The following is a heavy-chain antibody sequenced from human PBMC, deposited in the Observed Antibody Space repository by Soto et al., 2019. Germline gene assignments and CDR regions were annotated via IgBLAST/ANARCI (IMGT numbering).Heavy chain of an antibody. CDR3: AIDDPLFGAIPGMGI. V-gene: IGHV3-21*01. CDR1: GFPFSTYT. J-gene: IGHJ6*02. D-gene: IGHD3-3*01. CDR2: ITTGSSRNI. Sequence: PGGSLRLSCSASGFPFSTYTMYWVRQAPGKGLEWVSSITTGSSRNIFYADSVKGRFTVSRDNANNILYLEMDNLRVEDTAVYYCAIDDPLFGAIPGMGIWGQGTTVTVSS.